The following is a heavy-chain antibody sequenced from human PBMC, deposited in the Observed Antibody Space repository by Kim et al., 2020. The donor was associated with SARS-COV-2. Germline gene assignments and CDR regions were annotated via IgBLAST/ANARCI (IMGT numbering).Heavy chain of an antibody. D-gene: IGHD3-10*01. J-gene: IGHJ4*02. V-gene: IGHV3-48*03. Sequence: GGSLRLSCAASGFTFSNYEMNWVRQAPGKGLEWLSYVNGVGSITYYADSAKGRFSISRDNAKNSLYLEMSSLRAEDTAVYYCVRDTGSRKLDQWGQGTLV. CDR1: GFTFSNYE. CDR3: VRDTGSRKLDQ. CDR2: VNGVGSIT.